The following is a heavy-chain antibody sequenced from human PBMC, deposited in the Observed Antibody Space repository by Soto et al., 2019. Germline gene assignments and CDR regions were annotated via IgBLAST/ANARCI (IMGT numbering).Heavy chain of an antibody. D-gene: IGHD2-15*01. CDR2: IIPIFGPA. Sequence: QVQLVQSGAEVKKPGSSVKVSCKASGGSFSSYAISWVRQAPGQGLEWMGGIIPIFGPANYAQKFQGRVTITADESTRTADMELSSLRSEDTAVDYCGSSVYCSGGSCSYPQYYYYGRDVWGQGTTVTVSS. V-gene: IGHV1-69*12. CDR3: GSSVYCSGGSCSYPQYYYYGRDV. J-gene: IGHJ6*02. CDR1: GGSFSSYA.